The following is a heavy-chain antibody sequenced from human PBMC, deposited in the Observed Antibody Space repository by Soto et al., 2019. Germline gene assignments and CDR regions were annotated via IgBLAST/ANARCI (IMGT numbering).Heavy chain of an antibody. V-gene: IGHV4-31*03. CDR1: GGSISSGGYY. CDR2: IYYSGST. D-gene: IGHD4-17*01. Sequence: LSLTCTVSGGSISSGGYYWSWIRQHPGKGLEWIGYIYYSGSTYYNPSLKSRVTISVDTSKNQFSLKLSSVTAADTAVYYCARGFPYGDYDSEWFDPWGQGTLVTVSS. J-gene: IGHJ5*02. CDR3: ARGFPYGDYDSEWFDP.